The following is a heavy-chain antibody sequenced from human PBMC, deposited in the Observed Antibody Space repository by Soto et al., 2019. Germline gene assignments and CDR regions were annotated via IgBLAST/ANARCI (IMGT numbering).Heavy chain of an antibody. V-gene: IGHV3-23*01. CDR1: GFTFSSYA. CDR3: AKVLWFGAFFVIYYTDV. D-gene: IGHD3-10*01. J-gene: IGHJ6*03. CDR2: ISGSGGST. Sequence: GGSLRRSCGAAGFTFSSYAMSWVRQAPGKGLEWVSAISGSGGSTYYADSVKGRFTISRDNSKNTLYLQMNSLRAEDTAVYYCAKVLWFGAFFVIYYTDVWGKETLLTVYS.